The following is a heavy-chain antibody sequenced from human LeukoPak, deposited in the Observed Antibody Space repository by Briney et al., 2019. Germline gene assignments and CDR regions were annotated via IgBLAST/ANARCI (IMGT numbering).Heavy chain of an antibody. CDR3: AKDLNGAAAGPRGY. V-gene: IGHV3-30*02. J-gene: IGHJ4*02. CDR2: IRYDGSNK. D-gene: IGHD6-13*01. CDR1: GFTFSSYG. Sequence: GGSLRLSCAASGFTFSSYGMHWVRQAPGKGLEWVAFIRYDGSNKYYADSAKGRFTISRDNSKNTLYLQMNSLRAEDTAVYYCAKDLNGAAAGPRGYWGQGTLVTVSS.